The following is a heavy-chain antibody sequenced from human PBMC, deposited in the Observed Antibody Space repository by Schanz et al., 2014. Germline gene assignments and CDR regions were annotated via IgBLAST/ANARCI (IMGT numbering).Heavy chain of an antibody. CDR1: GFTFSTYW. J-gene: IGHJ5*02. V-gene: IGHV3-48*02. D-gene: IGHD6-19*01. Sequence: EEQLLESGGGLVQPGGSLRLSCAASGFTFSTYWMSWVRQAPGKGLEWVSYMSSSTSTIYYADSVKGRFTISRENAKNSLYLQMNSLRDEDTAVYYCARGEGSLYSSGWYWFDPWGQGTLVTVSS. CDR3: ARGEGSLYSSGWYWFDP. CDR2: MSSSTSTI.